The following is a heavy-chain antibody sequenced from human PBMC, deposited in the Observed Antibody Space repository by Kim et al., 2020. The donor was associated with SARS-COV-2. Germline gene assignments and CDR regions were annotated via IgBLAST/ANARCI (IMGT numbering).Heavy chain of an antibody. V-gene: IGHV4-30-4*01. CDR2: VYYSGAT. J-gene: IGHJ4*02. CDR1: GGSINNGDYY. Sequence: SETLSLTCTVSGGSINNGDYYWSWIRQPPGKGLEWIGYVYYSGATYYSPSLESRVTMSLDPSKNQFSLKLTSVTAADTAVYYCGREVLEWELLSDHSQGDHWGQGTLVTVSS. CDR3: GREVLEWELLSDHSQGDH. D-gene: IGHD1-26*01.